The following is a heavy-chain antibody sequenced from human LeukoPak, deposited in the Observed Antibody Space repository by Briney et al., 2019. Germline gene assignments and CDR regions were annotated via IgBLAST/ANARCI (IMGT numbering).Heavy chain of an antibody. J-gene: IGHJ4*02. V-gene: IGHV4-59*01. CDR3: ARDRYGSGGLFDY. D-gene: IGHD3-10*01. Sequence: SETLSLTCTVSGGSISSYYWSWIRQPPGKGLEWIGYIYYSGSTNYNPSLKSRVTISVDTSKNQFSLKLSSVTAADTAVYYCARDRYGSGGLFDYWGQGTLVTVSS. CDR2: IYYSGST. CDR1: GGSISSYY.